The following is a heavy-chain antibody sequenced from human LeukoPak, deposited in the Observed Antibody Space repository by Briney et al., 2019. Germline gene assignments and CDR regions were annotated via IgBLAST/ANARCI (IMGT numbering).Heavy chain of an antibody. CDR2: IKQDGSEK. CDR3: VTGRGDL. CDR1: GFTFDDYW. Sequence: GGSLRLSCAASGFTFDDYWMNRVRQTPGKGLEWVAIIKQDGSEKFYVDSVKGRFIISRDNAKNSLTLQMNSVRDEDTGVYYCVTGRGDLWGQGTLVTVSS. V-gene: IGHV3-7*01. J-gene: IGHJ5*02.